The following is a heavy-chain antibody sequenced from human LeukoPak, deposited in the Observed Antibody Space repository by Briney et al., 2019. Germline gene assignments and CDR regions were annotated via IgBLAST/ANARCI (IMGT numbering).Heavy chain of an antibody. CDR2: IYNSGRT. CDR3: ARVRDSSGYYEDDYYYMDV. CDR1: GDSISSGRYS. Sequence: SETLSLTCTVSGDSISSGRYSWSWIRQPAGKGLEWIGRIYNSGRTNYNPSLKSRVTILLDTSKNQFSLKLSSVTAADTAVYYCARVRDSSGYYEDDYYYMDVWGKGTTVTISS. J-gene: IGHJ6*03. D-gene: IGHD3-22*01. V-gene: IGHV4-61*02.